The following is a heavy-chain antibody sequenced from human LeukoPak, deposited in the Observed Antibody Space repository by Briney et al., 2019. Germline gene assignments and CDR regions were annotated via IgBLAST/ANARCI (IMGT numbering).Heavy chain of an antibody. CDR3: AKDCELGINWNPFDY. J-gene: IGHJ4*02. V-gene: IGHV3-30*02. CDR2: IRYDGSNN. Sequence: GGPLRLSCAASGFTFSNFAMPWVGQAPARGRKGVAFIRYDGSNNYYADSVKGRFTISRDNSKNTLYLQMNSLRAEDTAVYYCAKDCELGINWNPFDYWGQGTLVTVSS. D-gene: IGHD1-20*01. CDR1: GFTFSNFA.